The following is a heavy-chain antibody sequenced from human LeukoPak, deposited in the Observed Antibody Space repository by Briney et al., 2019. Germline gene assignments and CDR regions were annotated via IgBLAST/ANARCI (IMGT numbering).Heavy chain of an antibody. CDR1: GYTFTGYY. V-gene: IGHV1-2*02. J-gene: IGHJ3*02. D-gene: IGHD1-26*01. CDR3: ARAPGPSSLGAFDI. CDR2: INPDSGGT. Sequence: ASVKVSCKASGYTFTGYYMHWVRQAPGQGLEWMGWINPDSGGTNYAQKFQGRATMTRDTSITTAYMELSSLRSEDMAVYYCARAPGPSSLGAFDIWGQGTMVTVSS.